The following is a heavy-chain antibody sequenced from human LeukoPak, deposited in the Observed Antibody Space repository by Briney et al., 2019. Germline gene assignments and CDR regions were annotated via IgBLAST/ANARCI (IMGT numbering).Heavy chain of an antibody. D-gene: IGHD1-26*01. Sequence: GGSLRLSCAASGFTFSSYEMNWVRQAPEKGLEWVSYISSSGSTIYYADSVKGRFTISRDNAKNSLYLQMNSLRAEDTAVYYCARDPRIVGSRGTFDYWGQGTLVTVSS. J-gene: IGHJ4*02. CDR2: ISSSGSTI. V-gene: IGHV3-48*03. CDR1: GFTFSSYE. CDR3: ARDPRIVGSRGTFDY.